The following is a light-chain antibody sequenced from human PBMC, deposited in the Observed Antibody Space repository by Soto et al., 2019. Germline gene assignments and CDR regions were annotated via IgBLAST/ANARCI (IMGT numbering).Light chain of an antibody. CDR1: QDISNY. V-gene: IGKV1-33*01. Sequence: DIQMTHSPSSLSASVGDRVTITCQASQDISNYLNWYQQKPGKAPKLLIYDASNLETGVPSRFSGSGSGTDFTFTISSLQPEDIATYYCQQYDNLHRTFGQGTKVEIK. CDR3: QQYDNLHRT. J-gene: IGKJ1*01. CDR2: DAS.